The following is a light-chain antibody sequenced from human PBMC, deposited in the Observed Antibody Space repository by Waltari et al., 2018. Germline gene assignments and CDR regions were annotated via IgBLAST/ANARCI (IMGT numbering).Light chain of an antibody. CDR1: KLGDKY. CDR2: QDN. CDR3: QTWDSATAV. Sequence: SYEVTQPPSVSVSPGQTVIITCSGDKLGDKYACWYQQRPGQSPVLLIYQDNKRPSGIPKRFSGSNSGNTATLTISGTQAMDEADYYCQTWDSATAVFGGGTKLAVL. J-gene: IGLJ3*02. V-gene: IGLV3-1*01.